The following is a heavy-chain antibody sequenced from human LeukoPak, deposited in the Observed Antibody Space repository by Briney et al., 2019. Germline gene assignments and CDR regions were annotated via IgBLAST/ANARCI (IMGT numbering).Heavy chain of an antibody. CDR2: MNPNSGNT. Sequence: ASVKVSCKASGYTFTSYGINWVRQATGQGLEWMGWMNPNSGNTGYAQKFQGRVTMTRNTSISTAYMELSSLRSEDTAVYYCARGGVFGVVTNYYYYGMDVWGQGTTVTVSS. J-gene: IGHJ6*02. D-gene: IGHD3-3*01. V-gene: IGHV1-8*02. CDR3: ARGGVFGVVTNYYYYGMDV. CDR1: GYTFTSYG.